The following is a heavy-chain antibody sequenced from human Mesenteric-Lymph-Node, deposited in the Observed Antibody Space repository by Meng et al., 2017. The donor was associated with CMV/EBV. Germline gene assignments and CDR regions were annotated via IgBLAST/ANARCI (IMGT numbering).Heavy chain of an antibody. V-gene: IGHV4-61*01. CDR3: ARVLRVAAVMEWYFDL. CDR1: SVSSGNYY. J-gene: IGHJ2*01. Sequence: SVSSGNYYWSWIRQPPGKGLEWIGNIYYSGSTNYNLSLKSRVSISVDTSKNQFSLKLSSVTAADTAVYYCARVLRVAAVMEWYFDLWGRGTLVTVSS. CDR2: IYYSGST. D-gene: IGHD2-2*01.